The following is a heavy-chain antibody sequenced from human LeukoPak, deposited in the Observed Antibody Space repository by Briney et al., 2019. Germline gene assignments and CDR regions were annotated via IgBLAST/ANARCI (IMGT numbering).Heavy chain of an antibody. Sequence: GGSLRLSCAASGFTVSSNYMSWVRQAPGKGLERVGRIKSKTDGGTTDYAAPVKGRFTISRDDSKNTLYLQMNSLKTEDTAVYYCTTEGPGYSSGWTHDYWGQGTLVTVSS. V-gene: IGHV3-15*01. CDR2: IKSKTDGGTT. J-gene: IGHJ4*02. D-gene: IGHD6-19*01. CDR1: GFTVSSNY. CDR3: TTEGPGYSSGWTHDY.